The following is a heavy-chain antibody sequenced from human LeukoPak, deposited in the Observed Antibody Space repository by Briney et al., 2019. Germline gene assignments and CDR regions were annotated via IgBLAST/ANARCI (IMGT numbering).Heavy chain of an antibody. CDR2: IRYDGSNK. D-gene: IGHD1-26*01. CDR1: GFTFSSYG. J-gene: IGHJ3*02. CDR3: AILEGIVGGTSDAFDI. Sequence: PGGSLRLSCAASGFTFSSYGMHWVRQAPGKGLEWVAFIRYDGSNKYYADSVKGRFNISRDNSKNTLYLQMNSLRAEDTAVYYCAILEGIVGGTSDAFDIWGQGTMVTVSS. V-gene: IGHV3-30*02.